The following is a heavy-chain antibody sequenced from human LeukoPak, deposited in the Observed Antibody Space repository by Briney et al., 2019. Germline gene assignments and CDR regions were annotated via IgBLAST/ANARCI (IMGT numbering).Heavy chain of an antibody. CDR3: AKVEDYYGSGSYGY. CDR2: ISGSGGST. J-gene: IGHJ4*02. D-gene: IGHD3-10*01. V-gene: IGHV3-23*01. CDR1: GFTVSSYA. Sequence: GGSLRLSCAASGFTVSSYAMSWVRQAPGKGLEWVSAISGSGGSTYYADSVKGRFTISRDNSKNTLYLQMNSLRAEDTAVYYCAKVEDYYGSGSYGYWGQGTLVTVSS.